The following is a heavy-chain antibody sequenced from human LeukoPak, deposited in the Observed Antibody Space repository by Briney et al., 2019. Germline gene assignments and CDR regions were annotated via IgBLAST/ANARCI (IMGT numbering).Heavy chain of an antibody. CDR3: ARDHDSSGYLDAFDI. Sequence: SETLSLTCTVSGGSISSSSYYWGWIRQPPGKGLEWIGSIYYSGSTYYNPSLKSRVTISVDTSKNQFSLKLSSVTAADTAVYYCARDHDSSGYLDAFDIWGQGTMVTVSS. D-gene: IGHD3-22*01. CDR1: GGSISSSSYY. V-gene: IGHV4-39*07. J-gene: IGHJ3*02. CDR2: IYYSGST.